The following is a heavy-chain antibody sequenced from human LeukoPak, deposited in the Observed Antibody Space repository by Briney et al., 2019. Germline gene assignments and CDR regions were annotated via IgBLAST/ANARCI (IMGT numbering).Heavy chain of an antibody. CDR3: ARGGYLSGYLDV. CDR1: GGSISRYY. V-gene: IGHV4-59*01. D-gene: IGHD6-13*01. J-gene: IGHJ6*03. CDR2: IYDFGST. Sequence: SETLSLTCTVSGGSISRYYWSWIRQPAGKGLEWIGYIYDFGSTKYNPSLKSRVIISVDTSKNHFSLNLSSVTAADTAVYYCARGGYLSGYLDVWGNGTTVTVSS.